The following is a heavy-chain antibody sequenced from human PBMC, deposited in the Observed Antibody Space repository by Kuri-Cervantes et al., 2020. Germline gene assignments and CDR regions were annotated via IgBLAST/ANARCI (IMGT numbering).Heavy chain of an antibody. Sequence: GESLKISCAASGFTFSSYAMHWVRQAPGKGLEWVAVISYDGSNKYYADSVKGRFTISRDNAKNTLYLHMKSLRAEDTAVYYCARDPSNYGYYYYYMDVLGKGTTVTVSS. V-gene: IGHV3-30*04. CDR2: ISYDGSNK. CDR1: GFTFSSYA. J-gene: IGHJ6*03. CDR3: ARDPSNYGYYYYYMDV. D-gene: IGHD4-11*01.